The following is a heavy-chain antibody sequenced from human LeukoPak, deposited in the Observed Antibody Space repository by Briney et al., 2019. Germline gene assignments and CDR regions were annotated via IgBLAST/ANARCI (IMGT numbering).Heavy chain of an antibody. J-gene: IGHJ4*02. CDR3: ARGQDGYNDY. Sequence: GGSLRLSCAASGFTFSNYGIHWVRQAPGKGLEWVALIWYDGSKKYYADFVKGRFTISRDNSKNTLYLQMNSLRPEDTAVYYCARGQDGYNDYWGQGTLVTVSS. CDR2: IWYDGSKK. CDR1: GFTFSNYG. V-gene: IGHV3-33*01. D-gene: IGHD5-24*01.